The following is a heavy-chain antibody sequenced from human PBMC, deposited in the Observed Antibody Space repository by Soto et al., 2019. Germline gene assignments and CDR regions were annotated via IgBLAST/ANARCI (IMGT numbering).Heavy chain of an antibody. CDR3: ASWGGSRSSGYYIDH. V-gene: IGHV3-33*01. Sequence: QVQLVESGGGVVQPGRSLRLSCAASGYVFNHYGLHWVRQAPGKGLEWLTLTSYDGSTKQYADSVKGRFTISKDVSKNSVYLQMNSLSVDDTAVYYCASWGGSRSSGYYIDHWGQGTLVTVSS. CDR1: GYVFNHYG. J-gene: IGHJ4*02. D-gene: IGHD3-10*01. CDR2: TSYDGSTK.